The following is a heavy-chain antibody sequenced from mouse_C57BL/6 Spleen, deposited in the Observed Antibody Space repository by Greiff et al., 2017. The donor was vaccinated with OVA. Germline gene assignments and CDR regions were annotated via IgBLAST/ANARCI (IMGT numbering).Heavy chain of an antibody. CDR1: GYTFTSYW. D-gene: IGHD1-1*01. Sequence: VQLQQPGAELVKPGASVKLSCKASGYTFTSYWMHWVKQRPGRGLEWIGRIDPNSGGTKYNEKFKSKATLTVDKPSSTAYMQLSSLTSEDSAVYYCARSVTTVVAKGYYFDYWGQGTTLTVSS. V-gene: IGHV1-72*01. CDR2: IDPNSGGT. CDR3: ARSVTTVVAKGYYFDY. J-gene: IGHJ2*01.